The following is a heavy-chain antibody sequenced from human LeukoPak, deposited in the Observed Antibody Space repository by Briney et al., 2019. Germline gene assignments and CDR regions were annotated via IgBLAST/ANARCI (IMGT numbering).Heavy chain of an antibody. CDR1: GGSFSGYC. CDR3: ARRDVVVVAATPRSRYYYYMDV. J-gene: IGHJ6*03. V-gene: IGHV4-34*01. Sequence: SETLSLTCAVYGGSFSGYCWSWIRQPPGKGLEWIGEINHSGSTNYNPSLKSRVTISVDTSKNQFSLKLSSVTAADTAVYYCARRDVVVVAATPRSRYYYYMDVWGKGTTVTISS. CDR2: INHSGST. D-gene: IGHD2-15*01.